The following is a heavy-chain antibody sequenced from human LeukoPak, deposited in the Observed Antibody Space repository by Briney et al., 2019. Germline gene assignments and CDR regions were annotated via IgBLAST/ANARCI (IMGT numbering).Heavy chain of an antibody. CDR1: GFTFSSYS. V-gene: IGHV3-21*01. CDR2: ISSSSYI. J-gene: IGHJ4*02. Sequence: GGSLRLSCAASGFTFSSYSMNWVRQAPGKGLEWVSSISSSSYIYYADSVKGRFTISRDNAKNSLYLQMNSLRAEDTAVYYCARDTGGLVPAAFDYWGQGTLVTVSS. D-gene: IGHD2-2*01. CDR3: ARDTGGLVPAAFDY.